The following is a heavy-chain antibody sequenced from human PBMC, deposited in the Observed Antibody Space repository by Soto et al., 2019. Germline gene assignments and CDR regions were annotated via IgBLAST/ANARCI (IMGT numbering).Heavy chain of an antibody. CDR1: GFTFNNYA. CDR2: ISGGGDTT. D-gene: IGHD3-10*01. V-gene: IGHV3-23*01. CDR3: AKGRGGSGSLTPRVDF. J-gene: IGHJ4*02. Sequence: GGSLRLSCAASGFTFNNYAMTWVRQAPGKGLEWVSAISGGGDTTSYAETVKGRFTVSRDGSKNKLYLQMSSLRAEDTALYYCAKGRGGSGSLTPRVDFWGQGT.